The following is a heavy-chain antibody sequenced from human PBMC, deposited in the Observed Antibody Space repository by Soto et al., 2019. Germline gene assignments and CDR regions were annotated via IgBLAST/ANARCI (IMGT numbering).Heavy chain of an antibody. D-gene: IGHD6-13*01. CDR1: NGYINSGGFY. CDR2: IFHSGST. Sequence: QEQLQESGPGLLKPSQTLSLTCNVSNGYINSGGFYWSWIRQHPGKGLEWIGYIFHSGSTLYNPSLNSRVSLSADTSKNQLSLNRRSVTVADTAVYYCARGGIAGHWFDPWGQGILVTVSS. V-gene: IGHV4-31*03. J-gene: IGHJ5*02. CDR3: ARGGIAGHWFDP.